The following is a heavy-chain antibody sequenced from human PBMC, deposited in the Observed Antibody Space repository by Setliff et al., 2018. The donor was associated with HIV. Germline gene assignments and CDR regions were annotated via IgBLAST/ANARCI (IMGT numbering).Heavy chain of an antibody. CDR3: AKVTSGGRWNSDLDS. CDR1: GFTFRKYD. V-gene: IGHV3-23*01. Sequence: GGSLRLSCRASGFTFRKYDMSWLRQAPGKGLEWVADISGISDKIKYVDSVKGRFTISRDNSKNTLDLQMISLRVEDTALYYCAKVTSGGRWNSDLDSWGQGTLVTVSS. J-gene: IGHJ4*02. CDR2: ISGISDKI. D-gene: IGHD6-19*01.